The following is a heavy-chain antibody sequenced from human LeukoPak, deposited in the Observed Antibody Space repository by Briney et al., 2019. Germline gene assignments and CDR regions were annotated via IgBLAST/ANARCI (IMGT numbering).Heavy chain of an antibody. J-gene: IGHJ4*02. CDR3: ARGSGRRPIRGYYDPIRYFDY. CDR1: GGSFSGYY. V-gene: IGHV4-34*01. D-gene: IGHD3-22*01. Sequence: SETLSLTCAVYGGSFSGYYWSWIRQPPGKGLEWIGEINHGGSTNYNPSLKSRVTISVDTSKNQFSLKLSSVTAADTAVYFCARGSGRRPIRGYYDPIRYFDYWGQGTLVTVSS. CDR2: INHGGST.